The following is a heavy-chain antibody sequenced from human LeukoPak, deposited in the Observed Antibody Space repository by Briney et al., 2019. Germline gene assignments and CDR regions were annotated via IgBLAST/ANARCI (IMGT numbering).Heavy chain of an antibody. CDR1: GYTFTGYY. Sequence: GASVKVSCKASGYTFTGYYMYWVRQAPGQGLEWMGRINPNSGGTNYAQKFQGRVTMTRDTSISTAYMELSRLRSDDTAVYYCARDTNGYDPLDYWGQGTLVTVSS. CDR3: ARDTNGYDPLDY. J-gene: IGHJ4*02. D-gene: IGHD5-12*01. V-gene: IGHV1-2*06. CDR2: INPNSGGT.